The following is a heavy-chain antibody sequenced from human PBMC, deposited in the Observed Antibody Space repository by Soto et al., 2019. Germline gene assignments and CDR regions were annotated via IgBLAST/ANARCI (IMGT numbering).Heavy chain of an antibody. Sequence: EVQLLESGGGLVQAGGSLRLSCVASGFTFSGYAMSWVRQASGKGLEWVAGITDDGVGTYYADSVKGRFSISRDNSKNTLYLQMNGLRAEDTALYYCAKFKAGTYEKYHFDYWGQGTLVTVSS. D-gene: IGHD3-10*01. CDR3: AKFKAGTYEKYHFDY. CDR2: ITDDGVGT. CDR1: GFTFSGYA. V-gene: IGHV3-23*01. J-gene: IGHJ4*02.